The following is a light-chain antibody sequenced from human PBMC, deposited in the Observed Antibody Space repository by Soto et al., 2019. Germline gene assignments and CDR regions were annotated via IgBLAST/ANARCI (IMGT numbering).Light chain of an antibody. CDR1: SSDVGGYNY. V-gene: IGLV2-14*01. J-gene: IGLJ2*01. CDR2: DVS. CDR3: SSYTSSSTTV. Sequence: QSVLTQPASVSGLPGQSITISCTGTSSDVGGYNYVSWYQQHPGKAPKLMIYDVSNRPSGVSNRFSGSKSGNTASLTISGLQAEDEADYYCSSYTSSSTTVFGGGTKVTVL.